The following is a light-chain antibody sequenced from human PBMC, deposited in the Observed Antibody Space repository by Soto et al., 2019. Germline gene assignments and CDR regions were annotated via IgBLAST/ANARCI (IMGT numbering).Light chain of an antibody. CDR1: QSVSSSY. CDR2: GAS. CDR3: QQCDGSPRFT. Sequence: EIVLTQSPGTLALSPGERSTLSCRASQSVSSSYLAWYQQKPGQAPRLLIYGASSRATGVPDRFTGSGSGIDFTLTISRVEPEDFAVYECQQCDGSPRFTGGGGTKLEIK. V-gene: IGKV3-20*01. J-gene: IGKJ4*01.